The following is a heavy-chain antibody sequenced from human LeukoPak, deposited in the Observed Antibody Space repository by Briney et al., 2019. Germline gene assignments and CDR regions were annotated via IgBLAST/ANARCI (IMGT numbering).Heavy chain of an antibody. Sequence: GGSLRLSCAGSGFTFSNYGMHWVRQAPGKGPEWVAVISYDGTNKYYADSVKGRFTISRDNSKNTLYLQMNSLRAEDTAVYYCARELVIAAAYWGQGTLVTVSS. CDR3: ARELVIAAAY. J-gene: IGHJ4*02. V-gene: IGHV3-30*03. CDR1: GFTFSNYG. D-gene: IGHD6-13*01. CDR2: ISYDGTNK.